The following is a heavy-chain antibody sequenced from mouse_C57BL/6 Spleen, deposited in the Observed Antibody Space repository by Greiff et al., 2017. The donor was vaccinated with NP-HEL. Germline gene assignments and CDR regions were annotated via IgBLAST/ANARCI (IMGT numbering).Heavy chain of an antibody. J-gene: IGHJ3*01. CDR3: ARHDYSGFAY. V-gene: IGHV5-6*01. D-gene: IGHD2-13*01. CDR1: GFTFSSYG. CDR2: ISSGGSYT. Sequence: EVNVVESGGDLVKPGGSLKLSCAASGFTFSSYGMSWVRQTPDKRLEWVATISSGGSYTYYPDSVKGRFTISRDNAKNTLYLQMSSLKSEDTAMYYCARHDYSGFAYWGQGTLVTVSA.